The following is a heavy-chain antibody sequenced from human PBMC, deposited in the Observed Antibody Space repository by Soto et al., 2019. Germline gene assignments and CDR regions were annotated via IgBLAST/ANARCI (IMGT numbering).Heavy chain of an antibody. CDR3: AKDHYYDSGSFSPYYFDY. CDR2: ISYNGRKT. J-gene: IGHJ4*02. V-gene: IGHV3-30*18. Sequence: QVQLVESGGGVVQPGRSLRLSCAASGFNFNTYGMHWVRQAPGKGLEWVAVISYNGRKTYYVDSVKGRFTISRDNSKNTLYLQMNSLRAEDTAVYYCAKDHYYDSGSFSPYYFDYWGQGTLVTVSS. CDR1: GFNFNTYG. D-gene: IGHD3-10*01.